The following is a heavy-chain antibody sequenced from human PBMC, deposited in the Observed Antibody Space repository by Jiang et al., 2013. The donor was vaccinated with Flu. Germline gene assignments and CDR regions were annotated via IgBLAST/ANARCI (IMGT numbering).Heavy chain of an antibody. CDR3: AGGGWFEEFPGFDY. J-gene: IGHJ4*01. CDR2: IYLRDSDT. V-gene: IGHV5-51*03. D-gene: IGHD3-10*01. CDR1: GHNSTKYW. Sequence: VQLVESGAEVKKPGESLKISCKGSGHNSTKYWIAWVRQMPGKGLEWMGIIYLRDSDTRYSPSFQGQVTISVDKSISTAYLQWSSLRPSDTAMYYCAGGGWFEEFPGFDYWGHGTLVTVSS.